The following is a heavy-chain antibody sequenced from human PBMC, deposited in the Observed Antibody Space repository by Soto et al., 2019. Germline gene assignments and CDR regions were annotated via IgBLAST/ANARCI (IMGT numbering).Heavy chain of an antibody. CDR1: GGTFSSYA. D-gene: IGHD3-10*01. Sequence: QVQLVQSGAEVKKPGSSVKVSCKASGGTFSSYAISLVRQAPGQGLEWMGGVIPICGTANYAQKFQGRVTITADESTSTAYMELSSLRSEDTAVYYCARGGITMPSYYYYGMDVWGQGTTVTVSS. J-gene: IGHJ6*02. V-gene: IGHV1-69*01. CDR3: ARGGITMPSYYYYGMDV. CDR2: VIPICGTA.